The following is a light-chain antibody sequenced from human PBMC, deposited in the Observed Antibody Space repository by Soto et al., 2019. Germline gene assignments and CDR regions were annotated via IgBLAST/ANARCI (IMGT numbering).Light chain of an antibody. Sequence: DIQMTQSPSTLSASVGDRVTITCRASQSISSWLAWYQQKPGKAPKLLIYKASSLESGVPSRFRGGGSVTEFTLTISSLQPDDFATYYCQQYNSYRTFGQGTKVEIK. CDR3: QQYNSYRT. CDR1: QSISSW. CDR2: KAS. J-gene: IGKJ1*01. V-gene: IGKV1-5*03.